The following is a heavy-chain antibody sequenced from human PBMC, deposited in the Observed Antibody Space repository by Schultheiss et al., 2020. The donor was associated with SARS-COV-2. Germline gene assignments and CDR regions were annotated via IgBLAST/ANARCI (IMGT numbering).Heavy chain of an antibody. J-gene: IGHJ4*02. V-gene: IGHV3-23*01. D-gene: IGHD3-22*01. CDR3: AKAFLTYYYDSSGYATYDY. CDR1: GFTFSSYS. Sequence: GGSLRLSCAASGFTFSSYSMNWVRQAPGKGLEWVSAISGSGGSTYYADSVKGRFTISRDNSKNTLYLQMNSLRAEDTAVYYCAKAFLTYYYDSSGYATYDYWGQGTLVTVSS. CDR2: ISGSGGST.